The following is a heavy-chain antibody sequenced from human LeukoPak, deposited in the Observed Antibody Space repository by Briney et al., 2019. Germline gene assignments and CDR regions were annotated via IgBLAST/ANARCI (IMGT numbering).Heavy chain of an antibody. CDR2: IYYSGST. D-gene: IGHD3-10*01. Sequence: SETLSLTCTVSGGSISSYYWSWIRQPPGKGLERIGYIYYSGSTNYNPSLKSRVTISVDTSKNQFSLKLSSVTAADTAVYYCARLPKSFYFDYWGQGTLVTVSS. V-gene: IGHV4-59*08. CDR1: GGSISSYY. J-gene: IGHJ4*02. CDR3: ARLPKSFYFDY.